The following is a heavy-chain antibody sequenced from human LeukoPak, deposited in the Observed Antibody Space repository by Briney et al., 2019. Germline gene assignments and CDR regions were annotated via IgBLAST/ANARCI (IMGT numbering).Heavy chain of an antibody. J-gene: IGHJ4*02. V-gene: IGHV3-23*01. D-gene: IGHD6-13*01. CDR1: GFTFSTYG. Sequence: GGSLRLSCATSGFTFSTYGMHWVRQAPGKGLEWVSALSGSGSTYYADSVKGRFTISRDNSKNTLYLQMNSLRAEDTALYYCAKEDRRAAGTNSFNYWGQGTLVTVSS. CDR3: AKEDRRAAGTNSFNY. CDR2: LSGSGST.